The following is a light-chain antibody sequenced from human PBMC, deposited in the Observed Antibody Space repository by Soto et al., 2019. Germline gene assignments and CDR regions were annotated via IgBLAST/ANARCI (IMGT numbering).Light chain of an antibody. CDR3: QQYGSSPET. Sequence: EIVLTQSPGTLSLSPGARATLSCRARQSVSSSYLAWYQQKPGQAPRLLIYGASSRATGIPDRFSGSGSATDCTLTISRLEPEDFAVYDCQQYGSSPETFGQGTKVESK. CDR1: QSVSSSY. CDR2: GAS. V-gene: IGKV3-20*01. J-gene: IGKJ1*01.